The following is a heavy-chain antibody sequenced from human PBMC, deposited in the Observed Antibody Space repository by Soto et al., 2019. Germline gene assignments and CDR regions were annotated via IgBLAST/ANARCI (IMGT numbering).Heavy chain of an antibody. CDR1: GGSISSYY. V-gene: IGHV4-59*01. D-gene: IGHD3-3*01. CDR2: IYYSGST. Sequence: SETLSLTCTVSGGSISSYYWSWIRQPPGKGLEWIGYIYYSGSTNYNPSLKSRVTISVDTSKNQFSLKLSSVTAADTAVYCCARAYDFWSGYPDYYYGMDVWGQGTTVTVSS. CDR3: ARAYDFWSGYPDYYYGMDV. J-gene: IGHJ6*02.